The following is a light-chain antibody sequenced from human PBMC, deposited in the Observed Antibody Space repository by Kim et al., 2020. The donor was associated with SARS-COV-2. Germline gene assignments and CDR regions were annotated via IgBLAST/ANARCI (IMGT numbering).Light chain of an antibody. J-gene: IGKJ4*01. CDR2: GVS. CDR3: QQHNNWPLT. CDR1: QSVNTH. V-gene: IGKV3-15*01. Sequence: VSPGERPTRSCRASQSVNTHLAWYQQKPGQAPRLLIYGVSTRATGIPARFSGSGSGTEFALTISSLQSEDFAVYYCQQHNNWPLTFGGGTKVDIK.